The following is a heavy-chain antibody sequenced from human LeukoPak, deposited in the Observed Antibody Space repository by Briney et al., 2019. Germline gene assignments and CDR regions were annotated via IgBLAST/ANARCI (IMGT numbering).Heavy chain of an antibody. J-gene: IGHJ4*02. V-gene: IGHV3-23*01. D-gene: IGHD6-13*01. CDR3: ARDNREQQLVPPTFDY. Sequence: GESLRLSCAASGVTLRNYGLSWVRHTPGKGLEWVSAIRGSGDTTFYADSVKGRFTISRDNSKNTLYLQMNSLRAEDTAVYYCARDNREQQLVPPTFDYWGQGTLVTVSS. CDR1: GVTLRNYG. CDR2: IRGSGDTT.